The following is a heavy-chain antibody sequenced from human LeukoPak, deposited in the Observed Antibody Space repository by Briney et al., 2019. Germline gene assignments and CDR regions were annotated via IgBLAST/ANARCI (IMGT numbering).Heavy chain of an antibody. J-gene: IGHJ5*02. D-gene: IGHD6-6*01. CDR3: ARLGAARPDIDSRYSWFDP. CDR1: GFTFSSYG. V-gene: IGHV3-30*03. CDR2: ISYDGSNK. Sequence: PGRSLRLSCAASGFTFSSYGMHWVRQAPGKGLEWVAVISYDGSNKYYADSVKGRFTISRDNSKNTLYLQMNSLRAEDTAVYYCARLGAARPDIDSRYSWFDPWGQGTLVTVSS.